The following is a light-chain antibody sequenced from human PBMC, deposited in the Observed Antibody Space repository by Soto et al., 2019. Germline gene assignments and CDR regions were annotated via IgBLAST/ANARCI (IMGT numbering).Light chain of an antibody. CDR1: DIGFKR. CDR3: LVWTIIYDVV. J-gene: IGLJ2*01. CDR2: DNS. Sequence: SYELTQAPSVSVAPGQTARITCEGDDIGFKRVHWYQKKPGQAPVVVVLDNSGRPSGIPERFSGSNSGDTATLIIDRVEAGDEADYYCLVWTIIYDVVFGGGTKLTVL. V-gene: IGLV3-21*02.